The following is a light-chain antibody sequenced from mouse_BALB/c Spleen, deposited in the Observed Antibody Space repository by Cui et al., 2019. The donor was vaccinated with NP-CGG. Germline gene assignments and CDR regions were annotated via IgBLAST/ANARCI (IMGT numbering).Light chain of an antibody. V-gene: IGLV1*01. Sequence: QAVVTQESALTTSPGETVTLTCRSSTGDVTTSNYANWVQENPDHLFTGLIGGTNNRAPGVPARFSGSLIGDKAALTITGAQTEDEAIYFCALWYSNHWVFGGGTKTDCP. CDR2: GTN. CDR3: ALWYSNHWV. J-gene: IGLJ1*01. CDR1: TGDVTTSNY.